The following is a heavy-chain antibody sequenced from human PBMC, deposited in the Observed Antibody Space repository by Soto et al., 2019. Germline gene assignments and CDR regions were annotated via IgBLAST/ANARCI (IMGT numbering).Heavy chain of an antibody. D-gene: IGHD5-12*01. CDR3: ARVMSGYDYWYFDL. CDR1: GGSISSGGYS. J-gene: IGHJ2*01. Sequence: QLQLQESGSGLVKPSQTLSLTCAVSGGSISSGGYSWSWIRQPPGKGLEWIGYIYHSGSTYYNPSLKSRVTISVDRSKNQFSLKLSSVTAADTAVYYCARVMSGYDYWYFDLWGRGTLVTVSS. CDR2: IYHSGST. V-gene: IGHV4-30-2*01.